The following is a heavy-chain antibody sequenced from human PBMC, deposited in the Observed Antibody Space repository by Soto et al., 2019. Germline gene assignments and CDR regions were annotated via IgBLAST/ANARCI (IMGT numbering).Heavy chain of an antibody. D-gene: IGHD5-18*01. V-gene: IGHV3-15*01. CDR1: GFTFSNAW. J-gene: IGHJ6*02. Sequence: EVQLVESGGGLGKPGGSLRLSCAASGFTFSNAWMSWVRQAPGKGLEWVGRIKSKTDGGTTDYAAPVKGRFTISRDDSKNTLYPQMNSLKTEDTALYYCTTTDWGGQLWQPYYYYYGMAVWGQGTTVTVSS. CDR2: IKSKTDGGTT. CDR3: TTTDWGGQLWQPYYYYYGMAV.